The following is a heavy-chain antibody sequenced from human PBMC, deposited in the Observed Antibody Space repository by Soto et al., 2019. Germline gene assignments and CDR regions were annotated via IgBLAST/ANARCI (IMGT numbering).Heavy chain of an antibody. D-gene: IGHD7-27*01. CDR1: RYSFTAYY. CDR3: ARTGDFARELVA. V-gene: IGHV1-2*02. J-gene: IGHJ5*02. Sequence: QVQLVQSGAEVKKPGASVKVSCKASRYSFTAYYVHWVRQAPGQGLEWMGWVNPNSGVTSYAQKFQDRVTMTRDTSISTAYMELDRLKSDDTAVYYCARTGDFARELVAWGQGTLVTVSS. CDR2: VNPNSGVT.